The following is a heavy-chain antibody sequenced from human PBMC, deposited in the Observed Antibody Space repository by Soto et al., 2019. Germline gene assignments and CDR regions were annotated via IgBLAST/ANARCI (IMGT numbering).Heavy chain of an antibody. CDR2: IYHSGST. D-gene: IGHD3-10*01. Sequence: SETLSLTCAVSGYSISSGYYWGWIRQPPGKGLEWIGSIYHSGSTYYNPSLSSRVTISVDTSKNQFSLKLRSLTAADTAIYYCARGIPLMEAVQGDAPAKYYFDSWGLGTLVTSPQ. J-gene: IGHJ4*02. CDR3: ARGIPLMEAVQGDAPAKYYFDS. CDR1: GYSISSGYY. V-gene: IGHV4-38-2*01.